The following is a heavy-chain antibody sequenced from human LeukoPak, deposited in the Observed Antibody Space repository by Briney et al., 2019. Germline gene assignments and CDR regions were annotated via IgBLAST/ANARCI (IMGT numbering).Heavy chain of an antibody. CDR3: ARGRVAIFGVVNWFDP. J-gene: IGHJ5*02. CDR1: GASLSSYY. V-gene: IGHV4-59*12. D-gene: IGHD3-3*01. CDR2: MYYSGST. Sequence: SETLSLTCTVSGASLSSYYWSWIRQPPGKGLEWIGYMYYSGSTNYNPSLKSRVTISVDTSKNQFSLKLSSVTAADTAVYYCARGRVAIFGVVNWFDPWGQGTLVTVSS.